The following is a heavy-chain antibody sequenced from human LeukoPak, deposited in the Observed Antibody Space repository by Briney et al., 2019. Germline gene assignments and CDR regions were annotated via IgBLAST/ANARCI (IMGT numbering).Heavy chain of an antibody. CDR1: GGSFSGYY. CDR2: INHSGST. J-gene: IGHJ4*02. Sequence: PSETLSLTCAVYGGSFSGYYWSWIRQPPGKGLEWIGEINHSGSTNYNPSLKSRVTISVDTSKNQFSLKLSSVTAADTAVYYCARRKMATIIRSYYFDYWGQGTLVTVSS. D-gene: IGHD5-24*01. CDR3: ARRKMATIIRSYYFDY. V-gene: IGHV4-34*01.